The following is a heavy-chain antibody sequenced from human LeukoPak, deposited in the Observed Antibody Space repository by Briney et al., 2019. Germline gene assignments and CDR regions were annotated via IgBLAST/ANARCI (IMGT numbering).Heavy chain of an antibody. CDR3: AKVGSGWYNGY. Sequence: GGSLRLSCAASGFTFSSYAMSWVRQAPGKGLEWVSAISGSGGSTYYADSVKGRFTISRDNYKNTLYLQMNSLRAEDTAVYYCAKVGSGWYNGYWGQGTLVTVSS. CDR1: GFTFSSYA. V-gene: IGHV3-23*01. CDR2: ISGSGGST. J-gene: IGHJ4*02. D-gene: IGHD6-19*01.